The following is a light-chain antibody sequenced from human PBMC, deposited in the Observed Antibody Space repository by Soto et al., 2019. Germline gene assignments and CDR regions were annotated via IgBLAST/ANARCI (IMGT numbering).Light chain of an antibody. J-gene: IGKJ1*01. CDR3: QQGFTAPPWT. CDR2: DTS. V-gene: IGKV1-39*01. Sequence: DIQMTQSPSSLSASVGDRVTITCRSSQTINNYLNWYQQRPGRAPKLLIHDTSSLQTGVPSRFSGSGSGTVFTLTISSLQPEDLAIYYCQQGFTAPPWTFGKGTKVELK. CDR1: QTINNY.